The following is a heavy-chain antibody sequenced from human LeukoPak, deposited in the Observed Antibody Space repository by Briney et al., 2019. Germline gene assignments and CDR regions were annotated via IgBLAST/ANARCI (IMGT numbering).Heavy chain of an antibody. Sequence: GGSLRLSCAASGFTLDDYAMHWVRQAPGKGLEWVSGISWNSGSIGYADSVKGRFTISRDNAKNSLYLQMNSLRAEDTAVYYCAKDQGLVEYYDSSGYYLLGAFDIWGQGTMVTVSS. CDR3: AKDQGLVEYYDSSGYYLLGAFDI. J-gene: IGHJ3*02. D-gene: IGHD3-22*01. CDR2: ISWNSGSI. V-gene: IGHV3-9*01. CDR1: GFTLDDYA.